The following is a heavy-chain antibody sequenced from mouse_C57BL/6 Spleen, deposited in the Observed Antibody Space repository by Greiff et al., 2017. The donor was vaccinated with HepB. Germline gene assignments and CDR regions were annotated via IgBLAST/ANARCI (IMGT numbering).Heavy chain of an antibody. J-gene: IGHJ2*01. CDR1: GFTVSSYT. CDR2: ISGGGGNT. CDR3: ARHYGSSFDY. D-gene: IGHD1-1*01. Sequence: EVMVVEAGGGLVKPGGSLKLSCAASGFTVSSYTMSWVRQTPEKRLEWVATISGGGGNTYYPDSVKGRFTISRDNAKNTLYLQMSSLRSEDTALYYCARHYGSSFDYWGQGTTLTVSS. V-gene: IGHV5-9*01.